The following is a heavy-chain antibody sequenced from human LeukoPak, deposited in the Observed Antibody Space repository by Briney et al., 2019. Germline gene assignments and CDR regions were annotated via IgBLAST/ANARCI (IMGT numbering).Heavy chain of an antibody. Sequence: PSETLSLTCAVSGVSISSSSYYWGWIRQPPGKGLEWIGRIYYSGSTSYNPSLKSRVTISVDTSKNQISLKVRSATAADTAVYYCARTTEDCSSTSCYQYWFDPWGQGTLVTVSS. V-gene: IGHV4-39*07. J-gene: IGHJ5*02. CDR3: ARTTEDCSSTSCYQYWFDP. CDR2: IYYSGST. D-gene: IGHD2-2*01. CDR1: GVSISSSSYY.